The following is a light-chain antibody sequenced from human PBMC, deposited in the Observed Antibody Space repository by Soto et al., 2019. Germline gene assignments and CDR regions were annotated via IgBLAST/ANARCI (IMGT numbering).Light chain of an antibody. CDR2: GAS. J-gene: IGKJ4*01. V-gene: IGKV1-9*01. Sequence: DIQLTQSPSFLSVSVGDRVSITCRASQGINSDLVWYQQKPGKAPEPLIYGASTLQNGVPSRFSGSGSGTEFTLTISSLQPEDFASYYCQQRVTYPLTFGGGTKVEIK. CDR3: QQRVTYPLT. CDR1: QGINSD.